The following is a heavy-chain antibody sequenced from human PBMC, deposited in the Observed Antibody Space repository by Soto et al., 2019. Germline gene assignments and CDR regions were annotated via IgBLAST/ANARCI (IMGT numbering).Heavy chain of an antibody. V-gene: IGHV3-53*01. CDR2: IYSGGST. CDR3: AIRAAAPHEYFQH. J-gene: IGHJ1*01. Sequence: GGSLRLSCAASGFTVSSNYMSWVRQAPGKGLEWVSVIYSGGSTYYADSVKGRFTISRDNSKNTLYLQMNSLRAEDTAVYYCAIRAAAPHEYFQHWGQGTLVTVSS. CDR1: GFTVSSNY. D-gene: IGHD6-13*01.